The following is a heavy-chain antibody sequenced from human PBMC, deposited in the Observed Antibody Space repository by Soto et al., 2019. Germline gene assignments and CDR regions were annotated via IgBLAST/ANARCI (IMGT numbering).Heavy chain of an antibody. J-gene: IGHJ6*03. D-gene: IGHD6-13*01. CDR2: IFSNDEK. CDR1: GFSLSNARMG. Sequence: SGPTLVNPTETLTLTCTVSGFSLSNARMGVSWIRQPPGKALEWLAHIFSNDEKSYSTSLKSRLTISKDTSKSQVVLTMTNMDPVDTATYYCARQYSSRWAYYYYMDVWGKGTTVTVSS. CDR3: ARQYSSRWAYYYYMDV. V-gene: IGHV2-26*01.